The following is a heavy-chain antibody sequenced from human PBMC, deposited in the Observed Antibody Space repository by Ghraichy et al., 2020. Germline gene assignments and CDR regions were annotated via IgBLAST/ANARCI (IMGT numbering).Heavy chain of an antibody. CDR2: IYYSGST. V-gene: IGHV4-31*03. CDR3: ARDSGGPYSSSLWYFDL. CDR1: GGSISSGGYY. J-gene: IGHJ2*01. Sequence: SETLSLTCTVSGGSISSGGYYWSWIRQHPGKGLEWIGYIYYSGSTYYNPSLKSRVTISVDTSKNQFSLKLSSVTAADTAVYYCARDSGGPYSSSLWYFDLWGRGTLVTVSS. D-gene: IGHD6-6*01.